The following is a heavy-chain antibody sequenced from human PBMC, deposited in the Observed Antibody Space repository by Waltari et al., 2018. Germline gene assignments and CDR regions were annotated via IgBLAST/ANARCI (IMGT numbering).Heavy chain of an antibody. CDR3: ARRSVGAAPYYFDY. J-gene: IGHJ4*02. Sequence: EVQLVESGGGLVQPGGSLRLSCAASGFTFSSYWMHWVRQAQGKGLVCVSRINSYGSSTNYADTVNGRVTISRDNAKNTLYLQMNSLRVDDTAVYYCARRSVGAAPYYFDYWGQGTLVTVSS. CDR1: GFTFSSYW. D-gene: IGHD1-26*01. CDR2: INSYGSST. V-gene: IGHV3-74*01.